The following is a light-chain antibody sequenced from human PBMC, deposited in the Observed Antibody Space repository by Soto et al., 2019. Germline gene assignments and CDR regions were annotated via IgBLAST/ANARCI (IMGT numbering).Light chain of an antibody. V-gene: IGKV3-15*01. CDR1: QSVSNN. J-gene: IGKJ1*01. Sequence: EIVMTQSRATLSVSPGERATLSCRASQSVSNNLAWYQQKPGQPPRLLFYGASTRATSIPARFSGSGSGTEFSLTISSLQSEDFAVYYCQQYHNWPWTFGQGTKVEFK. CDR2: GAS. CDR3: QQYHNWPWT.